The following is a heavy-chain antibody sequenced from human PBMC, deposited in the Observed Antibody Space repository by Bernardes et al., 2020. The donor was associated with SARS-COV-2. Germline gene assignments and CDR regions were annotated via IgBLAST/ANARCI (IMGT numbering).Heavy chain of an antibody. CDR2: SDYRGSA. CDR1: GFTFSSYA. J-gene: IGHJ3*02. V-gene: IGHV4-59*01. CDR3: ARDRCSSTSCYRGLALDI. D-gene: IGHD2-2*01. Sequence: GSLRLSCAASGFTFSSYAMHWVRQAPGKGLEWIGFSDYRGSAKYNPSLKSRVTISVDTSKNQFSLTLTSVTASDTAVYYCARDRCSSTSCYRGLALDIWGQGTMVTVSS.